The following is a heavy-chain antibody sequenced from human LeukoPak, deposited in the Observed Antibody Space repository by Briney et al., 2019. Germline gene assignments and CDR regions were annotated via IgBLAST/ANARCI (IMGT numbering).Heavy chain of an antibody. CDR3: AHTKQTRWYSSSWHASGELNWFDP. D-gene: IGHD6-13*01. CDR1: GFSLSTSGVG. CDR2: IYSDDDK. J-gene: IGHJ5*02. V-gene: IGHV2-5*02. Sequence: SGPTLVNPTQTLTLTCTFSGFSLSTSGVGVGWIRQPPGKALEWLALIYSDDDKRYSPSLKSRLTITKDTSKNQVVLTMTNMDPVDTATYYCAHTKQTRWYSSSWHASGELNWFDPWGQGTLVTVSS.